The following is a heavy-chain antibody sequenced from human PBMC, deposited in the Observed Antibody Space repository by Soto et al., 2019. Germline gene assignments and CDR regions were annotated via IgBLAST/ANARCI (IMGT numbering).Heavy chain of an antibody. V-gene: IGHV2-5*02. CDR3: AHLPWKQLWPRAPVVY. J-gene: IGHJ4*02. CDR2: IYWDDDK. CDR1: GFSLSTSGVG. Sequence: GPTLVNPTQTLTLTCTFSGFSLSTSGVGVGWIRQPPGKALEWLGIIYWDDDKRYSPSLKSRVTITKDTFKNQLVLTMTNMDPVDTATYYRAHLPWKQLWPRAPVVYWGQGTPVTVSS. D-gene: IGHD5-18*01.